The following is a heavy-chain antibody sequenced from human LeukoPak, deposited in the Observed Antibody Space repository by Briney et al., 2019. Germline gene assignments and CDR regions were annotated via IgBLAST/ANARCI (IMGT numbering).Heavy chain of an antibody. CDR3: ARGEIMRSVFDY. V-gene: IGHV1-69*04. Sequence: SVKVSCKASGGTFSSYAISWVRQAPGQGLEWMGRIIPILGIANYAQKFQGRVTITADKSTSTAYMELSSLRSEDTAVYYCARGEIMRSVFDYWGQGTLVTVSS. CDR1: GGTFSSYA. CDR2: IIPILGIA. J-gene: IGHJ4*02. D-gene: IGHD3-16*01.